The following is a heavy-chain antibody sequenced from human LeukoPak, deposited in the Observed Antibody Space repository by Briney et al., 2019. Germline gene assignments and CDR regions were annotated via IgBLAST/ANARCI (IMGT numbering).Heavy chain of an antibody. CDR1: GFTFSGSA. CDR2: IRSKANSYAT. Sequence: GGSLKLSCAASGFTFSGSAMHWVRQASGKGLEWVGRIRSKANSYATAYAASVKGRFTIPRDDSKNTAYLQMNSLKTEDTAVYYCTIYDVATDYWGQGTLVTVSS. V-gene: IGHV3-73*01. J-gene: IGHJ4*02. D-gene: IGHD5-12*01. CDR3: TIYDVATDY.